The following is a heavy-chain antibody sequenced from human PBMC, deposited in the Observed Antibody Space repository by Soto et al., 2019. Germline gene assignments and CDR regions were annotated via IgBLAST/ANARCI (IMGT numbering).Heavy chain of an antibody. CDR3: PRGPDDSDVPRWDH. V-gene: IGHV1-46*01. Sequence: QVQLVQSGPEVRKPGASVRLSCATSGYNFTQYYIHWVRQAPGQGLEWMGIINLRGGTTEYAHKFRGRVIVTGDTSTRTAYMELSSLRSEDTAVYFCPRGPDDSDVPRWDHWGQGTLITVSS. D-gene: IGHD4-17*01. CDR1: GYNFTQYY. CDR2: INLRGGTT. J-gene: IGHJ4*02.